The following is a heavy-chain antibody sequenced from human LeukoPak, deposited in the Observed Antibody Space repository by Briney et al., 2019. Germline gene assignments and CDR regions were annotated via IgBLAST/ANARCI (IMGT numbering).Heavy chain of an antibody. D-gene: IGHD2-2*01. CDR1: GGSISSGGYY. Sequence: PSQTLSLTCTVSGGSISSGGYYWSWIRQHPGKGLEWIGYIYYSGSTYYNPSLKSRVTISVDTSKNQFSLKLSSVTAADTAVYYCARGPEIVVVPAAKFDYFDYWGQGTLVTVSS. V-gene: IGHV4-31*03. CDR2: IYYSGST. CDR3: ARGPEIVVVPAAKFDYFDY. J-gene: IGHJ4*02.